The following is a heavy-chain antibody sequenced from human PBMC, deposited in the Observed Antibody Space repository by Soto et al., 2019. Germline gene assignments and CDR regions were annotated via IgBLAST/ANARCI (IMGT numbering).Heavy chain of an antibody. CDR3: ARDPVEMAPITYYYYGMEV. Sequence: GSLRLSCAASGFAFSSYSMKWVRQAPGKGLEWVSSISSSSSYIYYADSVKGRFTISRDNAKNSLYLQMNSLRAEDTAVYYCARDPVEMAPITYYYYGMEVLAERTTVTV. J-gene: IGHJ6*01. CDR2: ISSSSSYI. V-gene: IGHV3-21*01. D-gene: IGHD5-12*01. CDR1: GFAFSSYS.